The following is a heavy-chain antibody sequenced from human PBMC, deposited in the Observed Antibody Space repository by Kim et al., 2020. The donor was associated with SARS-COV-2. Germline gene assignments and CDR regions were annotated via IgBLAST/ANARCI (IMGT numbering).Heavy chain of an antibody. Sequence: GESLKISCKGSGYSFTSYWISWVRQMPGKGLEWMGRIDPSDSYTNYSPSFQGHVTISADKSISTAYLQWSSLKASDTAMYYCARHRPKGGYSALGDFDYWGQGTLVTVSS. J-gene: IGHJ4*02. D-gene: IGHD5-12*01. CDR3: ARHRPKGGYSALGDFDY. CDR1: GYSFTSYW. CDR2: IDPSDSYT. V-gene: IGHV5-10-1*01.